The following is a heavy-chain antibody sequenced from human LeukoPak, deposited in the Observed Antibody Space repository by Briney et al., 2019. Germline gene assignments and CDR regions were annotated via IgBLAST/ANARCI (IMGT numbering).Heavy chain of an antibody. CDR3: ARGTYYGNRYYFDY. D-gene: IGHD4-17*01. J-gene: IGHJ4*02. CDR2: INPNSGGT. V-gene: IGHV1-2*06. Sequence: ASVKVSCKASGYTFTGYYMHWVRQAPGQGLEWMGRINPNSGGTNYAQKFQGRVTMTRDTSISTAYMELSRLRSDDTAVYYYARGTYYGNRYYFDYWGQGTLVTVSS. CDR1: GYTFTGYY.